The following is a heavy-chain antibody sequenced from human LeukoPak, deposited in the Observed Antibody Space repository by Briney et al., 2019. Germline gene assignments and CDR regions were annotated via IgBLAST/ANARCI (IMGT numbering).Heavy chain of an antibody. CDR2: IRYDGSNK. CDR3: AKVDYYYDSSGYFFDY. J-gene: IGHJ4*02. CDR1: GFTFSSYG. V-gene: IGHV3-30*02. D-gene: IGHD3-22*01. Sequence: GGSLRLPCAASGFTFSSYGMHWVRQAPGKGLEWVAFIRYDGSNKYYADSVEGRFTISRDNSKNTLYLQMSSLRAEDTAVYYCAKVDYYYDSSGYFFDYWGQGTLVTVSS.